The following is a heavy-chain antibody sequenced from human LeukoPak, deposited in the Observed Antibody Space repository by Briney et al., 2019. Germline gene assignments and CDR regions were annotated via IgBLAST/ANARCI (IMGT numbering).Heavy chain of an antibody. J-gene: IGHJ5*02. CDR3: ARHNYYGSSDP. Sequence: SETLSLTCAVYGGSFSGYHWSWIRQPPGKGLEWIGEINHSGSTNYNPSLKSRVTISVDTSKNQFSLKLSSVTAADTAVYYCARHNYYGSSDPWGQGTLVTVSS. V-gene: IGHV4-34*01. CDR2: INHSGST. D-gene: IGHD3-10*01. CDR1: GGSFSGYH.